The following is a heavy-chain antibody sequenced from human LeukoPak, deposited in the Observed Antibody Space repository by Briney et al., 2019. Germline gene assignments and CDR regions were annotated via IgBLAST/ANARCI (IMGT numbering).Heavy chain of an antibody. Sequence: TAGSLTLSCAASGFTFSGYAMSWVRQAPGKGLQWVATISRSGDDTYYADSVKGRFTVSRDNSKNTLYVQMTSLRAEDTAIYYCAKAGANWFDPWGQGTLVTVSS. V-gene: IGHV3-23*01. CDR1: GFTFSGYA. CDR3: AKAGANWFDP. J-gene: IGHJ5*02. CDR2: ISRSGDDT. D-gene: IGHD3-10*01.